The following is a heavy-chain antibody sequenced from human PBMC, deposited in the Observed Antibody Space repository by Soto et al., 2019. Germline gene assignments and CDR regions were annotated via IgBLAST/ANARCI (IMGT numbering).Heavy chain of an antibody. V-gene: IGHV4-30-4*08. J-gene: IGHJ2*01. Sequence: SETLSLTSTVHSVSITGRRFEWSCIGQPPGKGLEWIGYSSDTGSTHYNPSLSGRVTVSVDTSKNQFSLKLASVTATDTAVYYCARENGGSWYFDLWGRGSLVTVSS. CDR3: ARENGGSWYFDL. D-gene: IGHD4-17*01. CDR2: SSDTGST. CDR1: SVSITGRRFE.